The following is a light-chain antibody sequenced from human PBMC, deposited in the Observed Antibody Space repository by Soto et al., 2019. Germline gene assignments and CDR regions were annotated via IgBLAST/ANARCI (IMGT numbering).Light chain of an antibody. V-gene: IGKV3-20*01. Sequence: EIVLTQSPGTLSLSPGERATLSCRASQSVTSSFLAWYQQKPGQAPRLLIYGASSRATGIPDRFSGSGSGKAFTFTISRLEPEVFAVYYCKQYDSTPPILGGGTKVGIK. CDR3: KQYDSTPPI. CDR2: GAS. J-gene: IGKJ4*01. CDR1: QSVTSSF.